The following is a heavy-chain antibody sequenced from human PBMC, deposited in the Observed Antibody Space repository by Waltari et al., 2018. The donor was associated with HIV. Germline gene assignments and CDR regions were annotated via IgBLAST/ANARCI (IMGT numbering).Heavy chain of an antibody. CDR1: GYSISSGYY. D-gene: IGHD3-10*01. Sequence: QVQLQESGPGLVKHSEPLSLTCAVSGYSISSGYYWGWLRQPPGQGLEWLGIIYHSGSTYYNPSLKSRVTISVDTSKNQFSLKLSSVTAADTAVYYCARDLRVVRGVSAVFDPWGQGTLVTVSS. J-gene: IGHJ5*02. CDR3: ARDLRVVRGVSAVFDP. V-gene: IGHV4-38-2*02. CDR2: IYHSGST.